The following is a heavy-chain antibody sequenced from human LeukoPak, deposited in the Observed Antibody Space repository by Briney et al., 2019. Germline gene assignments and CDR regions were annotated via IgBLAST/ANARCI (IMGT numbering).Heavy chain of an antibody. V-gene: IGHV4-59*11. Sequence: PSETLSLTCTVSGGSISSHYWSWIRQPPGKGLEWIGYIYYSGSTNYNPSLKSQVTISVDTSKNQFSLKLSSVTTGDTALYYCARQGGYGDSTHLDYWGRGTLVTVSS. D-gene: IGHD4-17*01. CDR3: ARQGGYGDSTHLDY. CDR2: IYYSGST. J-gene: IGHJ4*02. CDR1: GGSISSHY.